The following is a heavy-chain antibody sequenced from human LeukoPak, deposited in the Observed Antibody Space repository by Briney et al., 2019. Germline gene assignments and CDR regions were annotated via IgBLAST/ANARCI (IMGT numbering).Heavy chain of an antibody. V-gene: IGHV4-39*07. CDR1: GGSMTSSGYY. CDR2: IYSSGST. Sequence: SETLSLTCSVSGGSMTSSGYYWAWIRQPPGKGLEWIGSIYSSGSTHSNPSLESRVNISIDMSKNQFSLKLRSVTAADTAVYYCARDQWYYYAFWGHGTLVTVSS. J-gene: IGHJ4*01. CDR3: ARDQWYYYAF. D-gene: IGHD3-10*01.